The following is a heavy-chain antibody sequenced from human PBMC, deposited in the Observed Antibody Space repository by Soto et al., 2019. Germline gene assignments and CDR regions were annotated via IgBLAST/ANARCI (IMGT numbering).Heavy chain of an antibody. D-gene: IGHD3-22*01. CDR3: AISPRGTYYYDSSGP. J-gene: IGHJ4*02. V-gene: IGHV1-69*13. CDR2: IIPIFGTA. CDR1: GGGFSSYT. Sequence: SVKVSCKASGGGFSSYTNSWVRQAPGQGLEWMGGIIPIFGTANYAQKFQGRVTITADESTSTAYMELSSLRSEDTAVYYCAISPRGTYYYDSSGPWGQGTLVTVSS.